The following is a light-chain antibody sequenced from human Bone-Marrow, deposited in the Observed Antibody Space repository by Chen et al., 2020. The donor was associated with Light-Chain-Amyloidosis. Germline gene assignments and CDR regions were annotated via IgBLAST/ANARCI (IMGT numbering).Light chain of an antibody. CDR1: SSDVGSYHL. CDR3: CSYAGSSTWV. V-gene: IGLV2-23*02. J-gene: IGLJ3*02. Sequence: QSALTQPASVSGSPGQSITISCTGTSSDVGSYHLVSWYQQHPGKAPKLMIYEVSKRPSGVSNRFSGSKSGNTASLTISGLQAEDEADYYCCSYAGSSTWVFGGGTNLTVL. CDR2: EVS.